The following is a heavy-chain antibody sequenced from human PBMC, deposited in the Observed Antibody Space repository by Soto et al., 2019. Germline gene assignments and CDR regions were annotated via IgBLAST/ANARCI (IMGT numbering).Heavy chain of an antibody. Sequence: ASVKVSCKASGYTFTTYGISWVRQAPGQGLEWMGWTSTYNGDTKYAQKFQGRVTLTSDTSTSTAYMELTSLRSDDTAVYHCAREYCSGGSCYGVDYWGQGTLVTVS. D-gene: IGHD2-15*01. CDR1: GYTFTTYG. CDR3: AREYCSGGSCYGVDY. V-gene: IGHV1-18*01. CDR2: TSTYNGDT. J-gene: IGHJ4*02.